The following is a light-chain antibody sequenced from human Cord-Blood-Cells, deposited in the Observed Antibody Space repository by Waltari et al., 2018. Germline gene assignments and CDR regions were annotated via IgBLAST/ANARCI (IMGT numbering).Light chain of an antibody. V-gene: IGKV1-39*01. CDR1: QSMSSY. CDR2: AAS. J-gene: IGKJ3*01. Sequence: DIQMTQSPSSLSASVGARVTITCRASQSMSSYLNWYQQKPGKAPKLLIYAASSLQSGVPSRFSGSGSGTDFTLTISSLQPEDFATYYCQQSYSTIFTFGPGTKVDIK. CDR3: QQSYSTIFT.